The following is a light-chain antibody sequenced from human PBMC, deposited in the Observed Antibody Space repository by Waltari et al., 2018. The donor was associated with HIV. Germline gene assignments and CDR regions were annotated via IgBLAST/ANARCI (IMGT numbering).Light chain of an antibody. CDR2: DHD. CDR1: SSNIGHNH. CDR3: GTWETSLNVWV. Sequence: QSVLTQPPSVSAAPGQTVTISCSGSSSNIGHNHLCWYQHLPGTAPKLLIYDHDRPPSGIPDRGSGYKSCTSATLGVSGLQTGDEADYYCGTWETSLNVWVFGGGTKLAVL. V-gene: IGLV1-51*01. J-gene: IGLJ3*02.